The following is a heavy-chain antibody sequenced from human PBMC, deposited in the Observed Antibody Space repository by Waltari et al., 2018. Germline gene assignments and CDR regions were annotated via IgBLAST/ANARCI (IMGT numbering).Heavy chain of an antibody. Sequence: EVHLLESGGGLVQPGGSLRLSCEASGFTFISYAMSWVRQAPGKGLEWVSGISDSGVITKYADSVKGRFTVSRDNSKNTLYLQLNSLRAEDTAVYYCARHLYSIDYLELGNWGQGTLVTVSS. J-gene: IGHJ4*02. CDR2: ISDSGVIT. CDR1: GFTFISYA. V-gene: IGHV3-23*01. CDR3: ARHLYSIDYLELGN. D-gene: IGHD3-22*01.